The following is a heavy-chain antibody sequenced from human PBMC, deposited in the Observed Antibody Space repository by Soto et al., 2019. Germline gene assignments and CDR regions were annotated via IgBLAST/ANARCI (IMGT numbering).Heavy chain of an antibody. J-gene: IGHJ6*02. CDR3: ARMDGDYNYYGLDV. Sequence: QVTLKESGPVLVKPTETLTLTCSVSGFSLTNGRMGVSWIRQPPGKALEWLAHFFSDAERSYSTSMQSRLNMYKDSSGSQVVLTMTNKAPADTATYFCARMDGDYNYYGLDVWGHGIAVTGSS. V-gene: IGHV2-26*01. CDR1: GFSLTNGRMG. CDR2: FFSDAER. D-gene: IGHD4-17*01.